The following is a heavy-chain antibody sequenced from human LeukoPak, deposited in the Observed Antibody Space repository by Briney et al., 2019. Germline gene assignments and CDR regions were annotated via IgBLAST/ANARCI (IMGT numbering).Heavy chain of an antibody. V-gene: IGHV1-46*01. D-gene: IGHD2-2*01. CDR2: INPSGGST. CDR3: ARERQRRSTSCYFDY. Sequence: ASVKVSCKASGYTFTSYYMHWVRQAPGQGLEWKGIINPSGGSTSYAQKFQGRVTMTRDTSTSTVYMELSGLRSEDTAVYYCARERQRRSTSCYFDYWGQGTLVTVSS. J-gene: IGHJ4*02. CDR1: GYTFTSYY.